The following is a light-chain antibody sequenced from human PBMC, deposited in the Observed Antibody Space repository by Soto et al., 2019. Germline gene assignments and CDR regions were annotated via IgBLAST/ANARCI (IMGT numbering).Light chain of an antibody. J-gene: IGKJ3*01. Sequence: ESGLTGSPGTRSLSRGERATLSVGVSQSVSSNNLAWYQQRPGQAPRVVIYGASTRATGIPERFSGSGSGTDFTLTISRLEPEDFAVYYCPQYGRSPFTFGPGTKVDIK. CDR1: QSVSSNN. CDR3: PQYGRSPFT. CDR2: GAS. V-gene: IGKV3-20*01.